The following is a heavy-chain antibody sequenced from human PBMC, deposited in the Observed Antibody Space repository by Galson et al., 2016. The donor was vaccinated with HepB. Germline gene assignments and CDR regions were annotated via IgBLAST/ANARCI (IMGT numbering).Heavy chain of an antibody. CDR1: GFTFSSYG. CDR2: ISYDGSNK. D-gene: IGHD1/OR15-1a*01. J-gene: IGHJ6*02. Sequence: SLRLSCAASGFTFSSYGMHWVRQAPGKGLEWVTVISYDGSNKYSADTVKGRLTISRDNSKNTLYLQMNSLRAEDTAVYYCAKDFRNRNTLPEDHYYGMDVWGQGTTVTVSS. V-gene: IGHV3-30*18. CDR3: AKDFRNRNTLPEDHYYGMDV.